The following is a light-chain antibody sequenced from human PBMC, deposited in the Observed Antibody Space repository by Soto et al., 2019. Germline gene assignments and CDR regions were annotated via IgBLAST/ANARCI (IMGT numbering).Light chain of an antibody. CDR3: QSYDTSLRGWV. V-gene: IGLV1-40*01. CDR1: TSNIGAGSD. Sequence: QSVLTQPPSVSGAPGQRVTISCTGSTSNIGAGSDVHWFQQLPGTAPKLLIFANNNRPSGVPDRFSGSKSGTSASLAITGLKAEDDTEYYCQSYDTSLRGWVFGGGTKLTVL. CDR2: ANN. J-gene: IGLJ3*02.